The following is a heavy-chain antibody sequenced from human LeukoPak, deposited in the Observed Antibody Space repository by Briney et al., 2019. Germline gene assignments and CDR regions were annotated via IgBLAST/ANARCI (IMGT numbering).Heavy chain of an antibody. D-gene: IGHD3-3*01. J-gene: IGHJ6*03. CDR1: GFNFSDYW. Sequence: PGGSLRLSCAASGFNFSDYWMTWVRQAPGKGLEWVANINQDGSEKYYVDSVKGRFTISRDNAKSSLFLQMNSLRAEDAAVYYCARDPGYYDFWSGLSRHYYYMDVWGKGTTVTVSS. CDR2: INQDGSEK. CDR3: ARDPGYYDFWSGLSRHYYYMDV. V-gene: IGHV3-7*01.